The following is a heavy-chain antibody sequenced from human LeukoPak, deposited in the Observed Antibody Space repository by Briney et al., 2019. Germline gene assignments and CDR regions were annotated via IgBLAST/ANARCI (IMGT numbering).Heavy chain of an antibody. CDR3: ARDIVGQQLTWFDP. J-gene: IGHJ5*02. D-gene: IGHD6-13*01. CDR1: GDSVSSYSAA. Sequence: SQTLSLTCAISGDSVSSYSAAWSWLRQSPSRRLVWLGRTYYRSKWYNDYAVSVKSRITINPDTSKNQSSLQLNSVTPEDTAVYYRARDIVGQQLTWFDPWGQGTLVTVSS. V-gene: IGHV6-1*01. CDR2: TYYRSKWYN.